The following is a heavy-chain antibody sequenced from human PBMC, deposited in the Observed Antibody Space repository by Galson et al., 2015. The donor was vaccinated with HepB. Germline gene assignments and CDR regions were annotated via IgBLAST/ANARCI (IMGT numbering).Heavy chain of an antibody. CDR2: ISSSGSTI. J-gene: IGHJ4*02. V-gene: IGHV3-11*01. D-gene: IGHD3-16*01. Sequence: SLRLSCAVSGFTFSNYYMSWIRQAPGKGLEWVSYISSSGSTIYYADSVKGRFTISRDNAKNSLYLQMNSLRAEDTAVYYCARDGSYVTEGLFDYWGQGTLVTVSS. CDR3: ARDGSYVTEGLFDY. CDR1: GFTFSNYY.